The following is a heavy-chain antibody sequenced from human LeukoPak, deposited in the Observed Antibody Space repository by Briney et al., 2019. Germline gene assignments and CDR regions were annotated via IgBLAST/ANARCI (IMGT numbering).Heavy chain of an antibody. V-gene: IGHV1-46*01. CDR2: INPSGGST. D-gene: IGHD3-22*01. J-gene: IGHJ4*02. Sequence: ASVKVSCKASGYTFTSYYMHWVRQAPGQGLEWMGIINPSGGSTSYAQKFQGRVTMTRDTSTDTAYMELSSLRSEDTAVYYCATGLPNYYDSSGYPDYWGQGTLVTVSS. CDR3: ATGLPNYYDSSGYPDY. CDR1: GYTFTSYY.